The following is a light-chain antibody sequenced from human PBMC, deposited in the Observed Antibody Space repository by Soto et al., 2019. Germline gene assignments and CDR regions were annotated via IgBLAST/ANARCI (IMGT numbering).Light chain of an antibody. V-gene: IGKV3-20*01. CDR2: GAS. J-gene: IGKJ1*01. Sequence: EIVLTQSPGTLSLSPGERATLSCRARQSVSRSYLAWYQQRPGQAPRLLIYGASSRATGIPDRFSGSGSGTEFTLTISSLQSEDFAVYYCQQYNNWPRTFGQGTKVEIK. CDR1: QSVSRSY. CDR3: QQYNNWPRT.